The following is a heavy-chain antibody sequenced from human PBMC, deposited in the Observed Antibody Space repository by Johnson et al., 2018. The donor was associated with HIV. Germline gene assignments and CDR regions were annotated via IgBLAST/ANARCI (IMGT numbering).Heavy chain of an antibody. V-gene: IGHV3-11*04. J-gene: IGHJ3*02. CDR1: GFTFSDYY. CDR3: ARDFSWSGAFDI. CDR2: ISRSGTTV. D-gene: IGHD6-13*01. Sequence: QVQLVESGGGLVQPGGSLRLSCAASGFTFSDYYMSWIRQAPGKGLEWVSYISRSGTTVYYADSVTGRFTISRDNARNSLYLQMNSLSAEDTAVYYCARDFSWSGAFDIWGQGTMVTVSS.